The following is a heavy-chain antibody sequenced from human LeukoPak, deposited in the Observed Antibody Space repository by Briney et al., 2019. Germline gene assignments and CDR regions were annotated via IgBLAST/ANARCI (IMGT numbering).Heavy chain of an antibody. V-gene: IGHV1-46*01. CDR1: GYTFTSYY. CDR2: INPSGGST. D-gene: IGHD3-22*01. J-gene: IGHJ4*02. CDR3: ARSYDSSGYYYFNLDY. Sequence: GASVKVSCKASGYTFTSYYMHWVRQAPGQGLEWMGIINPSGGSTSYAQKFQGRVTMTRDTSTSTVYMELSSLRSEDTAVYYCARSYDSSGYYYFNLDYWGQGTPVTVSS.